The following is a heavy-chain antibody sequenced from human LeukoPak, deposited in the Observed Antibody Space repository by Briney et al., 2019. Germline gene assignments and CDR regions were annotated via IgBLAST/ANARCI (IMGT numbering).Heavy chain of an antibody. CDR1: GFTLGTYD. CDR3: SKKGQSEDYGKPG. CDR2: ISRSGGST. J-gene: IGHJ4*02. D-gene: IGHD4-17*01. Sequence: PGGSLGLSCAASGFTLGTYDMYWVRQAPGKGLECVSSISRSGGSTYYADSVKGRFTISRDNSKNTLYLQMSSLRADDTAVYYCSKKGQSEDYGKPGWGQGTLVTVSS. V-gene: IGHV3-23*01.